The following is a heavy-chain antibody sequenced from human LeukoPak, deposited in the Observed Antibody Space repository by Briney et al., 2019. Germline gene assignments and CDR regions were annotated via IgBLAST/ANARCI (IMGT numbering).Heavy chain of an antibody. D-gene: IGHD6-19*01. CDR2: TYYRSKWYN. CDR1: GDSVSSNSAA. J-gene: IGHJ3*02. CDR3: ARVKNRISSGWSNAFDI. Sequence: SQTLSLTCAISGDSVSSNSAAWNWIRQSPSRGLEWLGRTYYRSKWYNDYAVSVKSRITINPDTSKNQFSLQLNSVTPEDTAVYYCARVKNRISSGWSNAFDIWGQGTMVTVSS. V-gene: IGHV6-1*01.